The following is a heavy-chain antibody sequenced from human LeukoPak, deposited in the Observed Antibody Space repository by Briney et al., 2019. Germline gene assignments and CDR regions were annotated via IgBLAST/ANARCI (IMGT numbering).Heavy chain of an antibody. CDR1: RFTFRNYA. V-gene: IGHV3-30*04. J-gene: IGHJ4*02. CDR2: ISSDGTNK. D-gene: IGHD3-10*01. CDR3: ARDPSGRASHLDY. Sequence: PGGSLRLTCAASRFTFRNYAMHWVRQAPGKGLEWLAVISSDGTNKDYADSVKGRFSISRDNAKNSMYLQMNSLRDEDMAVYYCARDPSGRASHLDYWGQGTLVTVSS.